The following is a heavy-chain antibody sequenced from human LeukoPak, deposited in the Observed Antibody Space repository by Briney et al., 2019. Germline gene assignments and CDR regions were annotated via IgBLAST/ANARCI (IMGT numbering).Heavy chain of an antibody. CDR3: ARVGYYDSSGYSDY. Sequence: GASLRLSCAASGFTFSCYAMSWVRQAPGKGLEWVSAISGSGGSTYYADSVKGRFTISRDNSKNSLYLQMNGLRAEDTAVYYCARVGYYDSSGYSDYWGQGTLVTVCS. V-gene: IGHV3-23*01. CDR1: GFTFSCYA. D-gene: IGHD3-22*01. CDR2: ISGSGGST. J-gene: IGHJ4*02.